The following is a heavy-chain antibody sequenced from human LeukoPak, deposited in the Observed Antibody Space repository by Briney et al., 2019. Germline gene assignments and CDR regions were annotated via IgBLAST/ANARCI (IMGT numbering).Heavy chain of an antibody. CDR1: GFTVSSYW. CDR2: INSDGSST. D-gene: IGHD5-18*01. J-gene: IGHJ5*02. CDR3: ARDGYSHQYNWFDP. Sequence: GGSLRLSCAASGFTVSSYWRHWVRQAPGKGLVWVSRINSDGSSTSYADSVKGRFTISRDNAKNTLYLQMNSLRAEDTAVYYCARDGYSHQYNWFDPWGQGTLVTVSS. V-gene: IGHV3-74*01.